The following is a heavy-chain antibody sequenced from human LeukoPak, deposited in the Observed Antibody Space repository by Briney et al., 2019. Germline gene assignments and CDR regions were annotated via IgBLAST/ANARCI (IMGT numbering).Heavy chain of an antibody. CDR3: ARPTPPAIAAAGILH. D-gene: IGHD6-13*01. J-gene: IGHJ1*01. Sequence: SETLSLTCTVSGGSISSSSYYWGWIRQPPGKGLEWIGSINYSGSTYYNPSLNSRVTISVDTSKNQFSLKLSSVTAADTAVYYCARPTPPAIAAAGILHWGQGTLVTVSS. V-gene: IGHV4-39*01. CDR1: GGSISSSSYY. CDR2: INYSGST.